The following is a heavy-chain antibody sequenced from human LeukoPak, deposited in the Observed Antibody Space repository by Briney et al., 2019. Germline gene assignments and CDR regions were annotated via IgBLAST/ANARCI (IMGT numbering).Heavy chain of an antibody. D-gene: IGHD6-19*01. CDR2: IYYSGST. Sequence: SETLSLTCTVSGGSISSSSYYWGWIRQPPGKGLEWIGSIYYSGSTYYNPSLKSRVTISVDTSKNQFSLKLSSVTAADTAVYYCARRKRGFGWYENYYYYGMDVWGQGTTVTVSS. CDR3: ARRKRGFGWYENYYYYGMDV. J-gene: IGHJ6*02. V-gene: IGHV4-39*01. CDR1: GGSISSSSYY.